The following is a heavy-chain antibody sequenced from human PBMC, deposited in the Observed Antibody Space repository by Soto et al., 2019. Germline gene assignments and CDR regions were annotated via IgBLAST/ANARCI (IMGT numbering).Heavy chain of an antibody. CDR3: ARGGSSGYSHY. V-gene: IGHV4-30-4*01. D-gene: IGHD3-22*01. CDR1: GGSISSGDYY. J-gene: IGHJ4*02. Sequence: PSEILSLTCTVSGGSISSGDYYWSWIRQPPGKGLEWIGYIYYSGSTYYNPSLKSRVTISVDTSKNQFSLKLSSVTAADTAVYYCARGGSSGYSHYWGQGTLVTVSS. CDR2: IYYSGST.